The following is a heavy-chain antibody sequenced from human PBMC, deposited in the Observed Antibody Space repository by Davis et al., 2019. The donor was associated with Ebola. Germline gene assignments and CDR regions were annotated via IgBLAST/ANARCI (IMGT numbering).Heavy chain of an antibody. V-gene: IGHV1-18*01. CDR2: ISPYNGDT. Sequence: ASVKVSCKASGSKFPLYGITGLRKAPGQGLEWMGWISPYNGDTVYAQNLQGRVTMTTDTSTNTAYLEVRSLTSDDKAVYYCARHSSLQYYYYPMDVWGKGTTVTVSS. CDR3: ARHSSLQYYYYPMDV. D-gene: IGHD4-11*01. J-gene: IGHJ6*04. CDR1: GSKFPLYG.